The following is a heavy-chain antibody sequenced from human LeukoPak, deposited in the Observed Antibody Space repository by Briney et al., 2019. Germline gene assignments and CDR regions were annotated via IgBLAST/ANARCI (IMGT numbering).Heavy chain of an antibody. D-gene: IGHD3-10*01. CDR2: IPYDGSNK. J-gene: IGHJ4*02. Sequence: GGSLRLSCAASGFTFSSYGMHWVRQAPGKGLEWVAFIPYDGSNKYHADSVKGRFTISRDNSKNTVYLQMNSLRAEDTAVYYCARDGSGSYFSPPGLFDYWGQGTLVTVSS. V-gene: IGHV3-30*02. CDR1: GFTFSSYG. CDR3: ARDGSGSYFSPPGLFDY.